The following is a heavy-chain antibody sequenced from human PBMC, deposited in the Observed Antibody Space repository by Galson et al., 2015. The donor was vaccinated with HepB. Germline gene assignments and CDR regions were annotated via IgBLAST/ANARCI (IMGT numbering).Heavy chain of an antibody. Sequence: CKASGYTFTSYYMHWVRQAPGQGLEWMGIINPSGGSTSYAQKFQGRVTMTRDTSTSTVYMELSSLRSEDTAVYYCARTAAGNPYYFDYWGQGTLVTVSP. CDR1: GYTFTSYY. CDR2: INPSGGST. J-gene: IGHJ4*02. D-gene: IGHD6-13*01. V-gene: IGHV1-46*01. CDR3: ARTAAGNPYYFDY.